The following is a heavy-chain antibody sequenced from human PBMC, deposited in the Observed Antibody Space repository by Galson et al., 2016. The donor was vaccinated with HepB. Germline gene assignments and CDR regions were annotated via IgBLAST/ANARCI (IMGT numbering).Heavy chain of an antibody. CDR2: IYWDDNE. V-gene: IGHV2-5*02. CDR1: GFSLSTSAVG. J-gene: IGHJ5*02. Sequence: PALVKPTQTLTLTCTFSGFSLSTSAVGVGWIRQAPGKAPEWLAFIYWDDNEHYSPSLESRLTITKYTSKNQVVLTMTNMDPVDTGTYYCARGSGWLLDRWGQGTLVTVSS. D-gene: IGHD6-19*01. CDR3: ARGSGWLLDR.